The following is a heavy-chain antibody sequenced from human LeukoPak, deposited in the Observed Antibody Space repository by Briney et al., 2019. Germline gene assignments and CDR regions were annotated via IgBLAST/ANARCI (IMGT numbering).Heavy chain of an antibody. D-gene: IGHD3-3*01. Sequence: SVKVSCKASGGTFSSYAISWVRQAPGQGLEWMGRIIPILGIANYAQKFQGRVTITADKSTSTAYMELSSLRSEDTAVYYCARDMPSITIFGVVSSMDVWGQGTTVTVSS. V-gene: IGHV1-69*04. CDR2: IIPILGIA. CDR1: GGTFSSYA. CDR3: ARDMPSITIFGVVSSMDV. J-gene: IGHJ6*02.